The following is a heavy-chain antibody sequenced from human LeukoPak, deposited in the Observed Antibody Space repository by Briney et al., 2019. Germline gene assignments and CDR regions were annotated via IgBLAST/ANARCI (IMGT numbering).Heavy chain of an antibody. D-gene: IGHD4-11*01. CDR2: IRYDGSNK. CDR3: ARGVPKTSYYYYYMDV. CDR1: EFTFSRYG. V-gene: IGHV3-30*02. J-gene: IGHJ6*03. Sequence: GGSLRLSCAASEFTFSRYGMHWVRQAPGKGLEWVAFIRYDGSNKYYADSVKGRFTISRDNSKNTLYLQMNSLRAEDTAVYYCARGVPKTSYYYYYMDVWGKGTTVTVSS.